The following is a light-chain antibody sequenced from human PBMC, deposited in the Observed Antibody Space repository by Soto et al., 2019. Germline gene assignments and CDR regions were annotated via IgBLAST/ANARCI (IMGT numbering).Light chain of an antibody. V-gene: IGKV1-5*01. CDR1: QSISNH. Sequence: DIQMTQSPYSLSASVEDRVIITCRASQSISNHLNWYQLKPGKAPKLLISDASSLERGVPSTFSGSGSGTAFTLTIRTLQPDDFATYYCQQYTGYSRTFGQGAKVDIK. CDR3: QQYTGYSRT. J-gene: IGKJ1*01. CDR2: DAS.